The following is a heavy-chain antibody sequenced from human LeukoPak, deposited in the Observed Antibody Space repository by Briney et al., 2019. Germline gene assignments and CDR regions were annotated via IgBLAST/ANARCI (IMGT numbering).Heavy chain of an antibody. V-gene: IGHV4-4*02. CDR3: VRDRGEWSYSHDY. CDR1: GAPISSNW. D-gene: IGHD3-10*01. CDR2: IHHSGSA. J-gene: IGHJ4*02. Sequence: SGTLSLTCAVSGAPISSNWWNWVRQPPGKGLEWIGEIHHSGSANYNPSLKSRVTISLDTSENQFSLRLSSVTAADTAVYYCVRDRGEWSYSHDYWGQGTLVTVSS.